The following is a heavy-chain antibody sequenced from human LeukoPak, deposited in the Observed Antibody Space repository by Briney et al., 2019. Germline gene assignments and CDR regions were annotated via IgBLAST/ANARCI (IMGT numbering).Heavy chain of an antibody. V-gene: IGHV4-31*03. Sequence: SETLSLTCTVSGGSISSGGYYWSWIRQHPGKGLEWIGYIYYSGSTYYNPSLKSRVTISVDTSKNQFSLKLSSVTAADTAVYYCARVDSYCTNGVCYLGGDNWFDPWGQGTLVTVS. CDR2: IYYSGST. CDR1: GGSISSGGYY. CDR3: ARVDSYCTNGVCYLGGDNWFDP. J-gene: IGHJ5*02. D-gene: IGHD2-8*01.